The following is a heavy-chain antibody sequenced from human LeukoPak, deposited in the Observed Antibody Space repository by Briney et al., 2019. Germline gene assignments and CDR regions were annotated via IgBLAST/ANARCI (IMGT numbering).Heavy chain of an antibody. D-gene: IGHD3-10*01. CDR2: INPNSGGT. CDR1: GYTFTGYC. J-gene: IGHJ4*02. Sequence: ASVKVSCKASGYTFTGYCMHWVRQAPGQGLEWMGWINPNSGGTNYAQKFQGRVNMTRDTYISTAYMELSRLRSDDTAVYYCARYNYGSGSYYTFDYWGQGTLVTVSS. CDR3: ARYNYGSGSYYTFDY. V-gene: IGHV1-2*02.